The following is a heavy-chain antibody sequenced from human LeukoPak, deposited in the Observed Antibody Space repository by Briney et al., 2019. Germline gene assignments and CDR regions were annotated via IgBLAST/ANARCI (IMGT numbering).Heavy chain of an antibody. Sequence: ASVKDSCKASGYTFTSYYMHWVRQAPGQGLEWMGIINPSGGSTSYAQKFQGRVTMTRDTSTSTVYMELSSLRSEDTAVYYCARSMDRYSGSYSYWYFDLWGRGTLVTVSS. CDR1: GYTFTSYY. J-gene: IGHJ2*01. CDR3: ARSMDRYSGSYSYWYFDL. CDR2: INPSGGST. V-gene: IGHV1-46*03. D-gene: IGHD1-26*01.